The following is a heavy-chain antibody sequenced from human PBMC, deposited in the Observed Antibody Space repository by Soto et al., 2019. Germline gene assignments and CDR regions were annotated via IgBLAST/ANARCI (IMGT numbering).Heavy chain of an antibody. CDR3: AREGEYYYDSSGYSYYFDY. Sequence: SETLSLTCTVSGGSISSGGYYWSWIRQHPGRGLEWIGYIYYSGSTYYNPSLKSRVTISVDTSKNQFSLKLSSVTAADTAVYYCAREGEYYYDSSGYSYYFDYWGQGTLVTVSS. CDR1: GGSISSGGYY. V-gene: IGHV4-31*03. D-gene: IGHD3-22*01. J-gene: IGHJ4*02. CDR2: IYYSGST.